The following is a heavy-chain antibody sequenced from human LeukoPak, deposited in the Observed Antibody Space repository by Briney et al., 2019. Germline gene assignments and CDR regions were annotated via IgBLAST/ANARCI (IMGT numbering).Heavy chain of an antibody. J-gene: IGHJ5*02. D-gene: IGHD2-21*01. CDR3: ARRSTVVGMGWFDP. Sequence: SETLSLTCAVYGGSFSGYYWSWIRQPPGKGLEWIGEINHSGSTNYNPSLKSRVTISVDTSKNHFSLKLSSVTAADTAVYYCARRSTVVGMGWFDPWGQGTLVTVSS. CDR2: INHSGST. V-gene: IGHV4-34*01. CDR1: GGSFSGYY.